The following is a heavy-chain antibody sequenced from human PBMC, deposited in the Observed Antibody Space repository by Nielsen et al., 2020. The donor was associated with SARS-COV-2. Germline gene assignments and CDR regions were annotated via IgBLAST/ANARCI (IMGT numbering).Heavy chain of an antibody. Sequence: GESLKISCAASGFTFSDYYMSWIRQAPGKGLEWVSYISSSSSYTNYADSVKGRFTISRDNAKNSLYLQMNSLRAEDTAVYYCARDWYSGSYYRAHYYYGMDVWGQGTTVTVSS. CDR1: GFTFSDYY. V-gene: IGHV3-11*06. CDR2: ISSSSSYT. D-gene: IGHD1-26*01. J-gene: IGHJ6*02. CDR3: ARDWYSGSYYRAHYYYGMDV.